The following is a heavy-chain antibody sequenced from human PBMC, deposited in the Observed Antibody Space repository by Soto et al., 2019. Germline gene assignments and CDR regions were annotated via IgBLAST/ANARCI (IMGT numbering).Heavy chain of an antibody. V-gene: IGHV3-53*01. CDR2: IYHGGST. CDR1: DFTVSTNY. J-gene: IGHJ6*02. CDR3: AXTLAYCAQGILYAYHYYGMDV. D-gene: IGHD2-21*01. Sequence: PGGSLRLSCAASDFTVSTNYMNWVRQAPGKGLELVSVIYHGGSTYYAYSVKGRFTISRDLSKNTLYHKINGLSAEASAVYYCAXTLAYCAQGILYAYHYYGMDVRRQRNTVPVSS.